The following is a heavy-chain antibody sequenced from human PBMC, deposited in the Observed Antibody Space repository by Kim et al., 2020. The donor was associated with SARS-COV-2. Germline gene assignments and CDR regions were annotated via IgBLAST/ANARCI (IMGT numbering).Heavy chain of an antibody. V-gene: IGHV4-59*08. CDR3: ARPRKWYSSSWGWFDP. CDR2: IYYSGST. Sequence: SETLSLTCTVSGGSISSYYWSWIRQPPGKGLEWIGYIYYSGSTNYNPSLKSRVTISVDTSKNQFSLKLNSVTAADTAVYYCARPRKWYSSSWGWFDPWGQGTLVTVSS. D-gene: IGHD6-13*01. CDR1: GGSISSYY. J-gene: IGHJ5*02.